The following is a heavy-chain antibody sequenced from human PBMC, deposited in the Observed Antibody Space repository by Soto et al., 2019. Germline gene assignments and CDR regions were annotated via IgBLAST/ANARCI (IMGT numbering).Heavy chain of an antibody. CDR3: ARDLGGWADY. Sequence: QVQLVQSGAEVKKPGASVKVSCKASGYTFTSYAIHWVRQAPGQRLEWMGWINAGNGNTRYSQKFQDRVTITRDTSASTAYMELNSLRSEDTAVYFCARDLGGWADYWGQGTLVTVSS. D-gene: IGHD6-19*01. V-gene: IGHV1-3*01. CDR1: GYTFTSYA. J-gene: IGHJ4*02. CDR2: INAGNGNT.